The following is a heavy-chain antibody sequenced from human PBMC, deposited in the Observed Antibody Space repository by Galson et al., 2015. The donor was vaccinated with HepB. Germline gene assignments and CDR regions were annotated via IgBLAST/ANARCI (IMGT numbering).Heavy chain of an antibody. V-gene: IGHV3-30-3*01. CDR2: ISDDGNTK. J-gene: IGHJ4*02. CDR3: ARAVGGEVSFLIGDH. CDR1: GFTFYNNA. D-gene: IGHD2/OR15-2a*01. Sequence: SLRLSCAASGFTFYNNAMHWVRQAPGKGLEWVAVISDDGNTKYYADSVRGRFTISRDNSKNTLYLQMNSLTSEDTAVYYCARAVGGEVSFLIGDHWGRGTLVTVSS.